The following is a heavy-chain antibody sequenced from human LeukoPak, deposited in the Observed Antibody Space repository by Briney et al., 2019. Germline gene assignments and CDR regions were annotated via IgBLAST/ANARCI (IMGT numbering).Heavy chain of an antibody. CDR2: ISGSGGST. V-gene: IGHV3-23*01. CDR3: AKDLGASETYYDILTGYNYFDY. Sequence: GRCLRLSCAASGFTSSIYAMSWVRQAPGKGREWVSAISGSGGSTYYADSVKGRFTISRDNSKNTLYLQMNSLRAEDTAIYYCAKDLGASETYYDILTGYNYFDYWGQGTLVTVSS. D-gene: IGHD3-9*01. J-gene: IGHJ4*02. CDR1: GFTSSIYA.